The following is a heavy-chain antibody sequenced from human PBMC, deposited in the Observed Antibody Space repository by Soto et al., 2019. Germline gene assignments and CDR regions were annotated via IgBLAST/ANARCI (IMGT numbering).Heavy chain of an antibody. CDR3: AREATRIAAAGIGWFDP. CDR2: TYYRSKWYN. J-gene: IGHJ5*02. Sequence: PSQTLSLACAISGDSVSSNSSACNFIRQSPSRGLEWLGRTYYRSKWYNDYAVSVKSRITINPDTSKNQFSLQLNSVTPEDTAVYYCAREATRIAAAGIGWFDPWGQGTLVTVSS. CDR1: GDSVSSNSSA. D-gene: IGHD6-13*01. V-gene: IGHV6-1*01.